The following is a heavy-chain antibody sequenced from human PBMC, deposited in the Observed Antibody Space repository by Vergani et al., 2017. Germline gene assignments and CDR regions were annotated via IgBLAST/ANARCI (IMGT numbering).Heavy chain of an antibody. CDR3: TRPPYYYYSSGQYDAFDI. Sequence: EVQLVESGGGLVKPGRSLRLSCTASGFTFGDYAMSWFRQAPGKGLEWVGFIRSKAYGGTTEYAASVKGRFTISRDDSKSIAYLQMNSLKTEDTAVYYCTRPPYYYYSSGQYDAFDIWGQGTMVTVSS. V-gene: IGHV3-49*05. D-gene: IGHD3-22*01. CDR2: IRSKAYGGTT. J-gene: IGHJ3*02. CDR1: GFTFGDYA.